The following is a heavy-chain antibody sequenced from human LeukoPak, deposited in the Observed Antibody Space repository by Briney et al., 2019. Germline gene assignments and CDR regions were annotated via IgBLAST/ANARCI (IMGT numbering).Heavy chain of an antibody. CDR2: INHSGST. CDR1: GGSFSGYY. V-gene: IGHV4-34*01. D-gene: IGHD3-22*01. J-gene: IGHJ3*02. Sequence: SETLSLTCAVYGGSFSGYYWSWIRQPPGKGLEWIGEINHSGSTNYNPSLKSRVTISVDTSKNQFSPKLSSVTAADTAVYYCARVLAYYDSSGFDAFDIWGQGTMVTVSS. CDR3: ARVLAYYDSSGFDAFDI.